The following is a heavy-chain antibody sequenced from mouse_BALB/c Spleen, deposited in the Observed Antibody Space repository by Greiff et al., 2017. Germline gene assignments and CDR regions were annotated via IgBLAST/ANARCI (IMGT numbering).Heavy chain of an antibody. CDR1: DYTFTSYW. CDR2: IAPGSGST. V-gene: IGHV1S41*01. Sequence: DLVKPGASVKLSCKASDYTFTSYWINWIKQRPGQGLEWIGRIAPGSGSTYYNEMFKGKATLTVDTSSSTAYIQLSSLSSEDSAVYFCARYRGDRGAMDYWGQGTSVTVSS. D-gene: IGHD3-3*01. J-gene: IGHJ4*01. CDR3: ARYRGDRGAMDY.